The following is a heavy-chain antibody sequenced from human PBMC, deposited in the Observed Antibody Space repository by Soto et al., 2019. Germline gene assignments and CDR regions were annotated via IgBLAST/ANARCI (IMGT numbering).Heavy chain of an antibody. CDR3: ARERGVLLWFGELGPQYYYYGMDV. V-gene: IGHV1-18*01. CDR2: ISAYNGNT. CDR1: GYTFTSYG. Sequence: QVQLVQSGAEVKKPGASVKVSCKASGYTFTSYGISWVRQAPGQGLEWMGWISAYNGNTNYAQKPQGRVTMTTDTSTSTAYMELSSLRSDDTAVYYCARERGVLLWFGELGPQYYYYGMDVWGQETTVTVSS. J-gene: IGHJ6*02. D-gene: IGHD3-10*01.